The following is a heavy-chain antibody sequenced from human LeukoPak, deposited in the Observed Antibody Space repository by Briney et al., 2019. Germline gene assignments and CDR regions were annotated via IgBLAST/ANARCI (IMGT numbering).Heavy chain of an antibody. CDR3: ARDPTQDYGDDYEECY. CDR2: IIPILGIA. D-gene: IGHD4-17*01. Sequence: ASVKVSCKASGDTFSSYAISWVRQAPGQGLEWMGRIIPILGIANYAQKFQGRVTITADKSTSTAYMELSSLRSEDTAVYYCARDPTQDYGDDYEECYWGQGTLVTVSS. CDR1: GDTFSSYA. V-gene: IGHV1-69*04. J-gene: IGHJ4*02.